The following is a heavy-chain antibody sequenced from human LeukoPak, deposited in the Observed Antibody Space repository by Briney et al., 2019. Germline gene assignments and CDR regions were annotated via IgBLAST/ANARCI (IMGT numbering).Heavy chain of an antibody. D-gene: IGHD2-21*01. CDR1: GVSISSDKYY. Sequence: PSETLSLTCTVSGVSISSDKYYWSRIRQRPGKGLEWIGYMYYSGSTSYNPSLKSRVSISLDTPKSQFSLKLSSVTAADTAVYYCATPYCGTISCLDVFDIWGQGTMVTVSS. J-gene: IGHJ3*02. CDR3: ATPYCGTISCLDVFDI. V-gene: IGHV4-31*03. CDR2: MYYSGST.